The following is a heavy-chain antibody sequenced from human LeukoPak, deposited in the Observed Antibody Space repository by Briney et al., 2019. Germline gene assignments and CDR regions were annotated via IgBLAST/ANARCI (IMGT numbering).Heavy chain of an antibody. CDR1: GYSFTSYW. Sequence: GESLKISCKGSGYSFTSYWIGWVRQMPRKGLEWMGIIYPGASDTTYSPSFQGQVTISADKSISTAYRQWSSLKASDTAMYYCARRVGYSYGLNWFDPWGQGTLVTVSS. CDR2: IYPGASDT. D-gene: IGHD5-18*01. CDR3: ARRVGYSYGLNWFDP. V-gene: IGHV5-51*01. J-gene: IGHJ5*02.